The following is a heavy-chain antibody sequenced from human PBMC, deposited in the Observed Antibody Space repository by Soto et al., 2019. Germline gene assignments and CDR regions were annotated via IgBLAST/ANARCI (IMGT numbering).Heavy chain of an antibody. CDR3: ARLIGDSWLDS. V-gene: IGHV6-1*01. Sequence: SQTLSLTCAISXDSFSSNSATLDWIRQSPSRGLEWLGRTYYRSKWYTDYAVSVKGRITINPDTSNNHLSLQLDSVTPDDTAVYYCARLIGDSWLDSWGQGTLVTVSS. J-gene: IGHJ5*01. D-gene: IGHD2-8*01. CDR2: TYYRSKWYT. CDR1: XDSFSSNSAT.